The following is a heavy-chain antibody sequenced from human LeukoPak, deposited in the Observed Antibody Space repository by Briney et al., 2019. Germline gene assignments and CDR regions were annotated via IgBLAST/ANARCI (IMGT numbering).Heavy chain of an antibody. CDR3: ARRRGSGSQSFDY. CDR1: GGSINNYY. D-gene: IGHD3-10*01. J-gene: IGHJ4*02. CDR2: IYYTGST. V-gene: IGHV4-39*01. Sequence: PSETLSLTCTVSGGSINNYYWAWIRQPPGKGLEWIGTIYYTGSTYYNPSLKSRLTISVDTSKNQFSLKLSSVTAADTAVYYCARRRGSGSQSFDYWGQGTLVTAS.